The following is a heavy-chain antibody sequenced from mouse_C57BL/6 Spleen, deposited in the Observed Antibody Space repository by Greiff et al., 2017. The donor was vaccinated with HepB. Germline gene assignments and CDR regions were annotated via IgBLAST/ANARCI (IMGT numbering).Heavy chain of an antibody. D-gene: IGHD1-1*01. CDR3: ARSGTVVDPMDY. CDR2: IDPSDSDT. Sequence: QVQLQQPGAELVKPGASVKLSCKASGYTFTSYWMQWVKQRPGQGLEWIGEIDPSDSDTNYNQKFKGKATLTVDTSSSTAYMQISSLTSEDSAVYYCARSGTVVDPMDYWGQGTSVTVSS. CDR1: GYTFTSYW. J-gene: IGHJ4*01. V-gene: IGHV1-50*01.